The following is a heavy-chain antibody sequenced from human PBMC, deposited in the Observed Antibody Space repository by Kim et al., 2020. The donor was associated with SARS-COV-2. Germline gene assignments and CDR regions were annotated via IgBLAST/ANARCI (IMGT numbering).Heavy chain of an antibody. Sequence: VKARFTISRDNSKNTLDLQMNSLRAEDTAVYYCAKDLLTTVTTAGYGMDVWGQGTTVTVSS. V-gene: IGHV3-33*06. J-gene: IGHJ6*02. CDR3: AKDLLTTVTTAGYGMDV. D-gene: IGHD4-17*01.